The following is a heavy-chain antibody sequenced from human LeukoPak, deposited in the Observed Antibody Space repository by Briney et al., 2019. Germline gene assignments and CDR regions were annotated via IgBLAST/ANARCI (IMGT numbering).Heavy chain of an antibody. CDR3: ATRGYSYGYAGFDY. J-gene: IGHJ4*02. Sequence: PGGSLRLSCAASGFTFSSYAMHWVRQAPGKGLEWVAVISYDGSNKYYADSVKGRFTISRDNSKNTLYLQMSSLRAEDTAVYYCATRGYSYGYAGFDYWGQGTLVTVSS. CDR1: GFTFSSYA. V-gene: IGHV3-30*04. CDR2: ISYDGSNK. D-gene: IGHD5-18*01.